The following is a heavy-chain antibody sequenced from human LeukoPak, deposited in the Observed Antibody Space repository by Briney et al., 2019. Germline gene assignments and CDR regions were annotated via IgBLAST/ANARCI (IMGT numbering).Heavy chain of an antibody. CDR2: MNPNSGNT. D-gene: IGHD2-2*01. V-gene: IGHV1-8*01. CDR3: VRRKPTAGYCSSTSCPNWFDP. CDR1: GYTFTSYD. J-gene: IGHJ5*02. Sequence: ASVKVSCKASGYTFTSYDINWVRQATGQGLEWMGWMNPNSGNTGYAQKFQGRVTMTRNTSISTAYMELSSLRSEDTAVYYCVRRKPTAGYCSSTSCPNWFDPWGQGTLVTVSS.